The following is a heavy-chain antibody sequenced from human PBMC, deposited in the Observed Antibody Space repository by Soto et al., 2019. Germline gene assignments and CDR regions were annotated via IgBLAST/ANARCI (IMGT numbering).Heavy chain of an antibody. Sequence: SETLSLTCAVSGVSISSGGYSWSWIRQPPGKGLEWIGYIYHSGSTYYNPSLKSRVTISVDRSKNQFSLKLSSVTVADTAVYYCAAGGGLPRYYWGQGTLVTVSS. D-gene: IGHD5-12*01. J-gene: IGHJ4*02. V-gene: IGHV4-30-2*01. CDR1: GVSISSGGYS. CDR2: IYHSGST. CDR3: AAGGGLPRYY.